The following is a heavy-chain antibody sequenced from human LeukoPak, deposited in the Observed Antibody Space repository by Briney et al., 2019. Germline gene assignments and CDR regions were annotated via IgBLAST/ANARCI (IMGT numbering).Heavy chain of an antibody. Sequence: PGGSLRLSCAASGFTFSSYSMNWVRQAPGKGLEWVSSISSSSSYIYYADSVKGRFTISRDNAKNSLYLQMNGLRAEDTAVYYCARVPSSALAFDIWGQGTMVTVSS. CDR3: ARVPSSALAFDI. D-gene: IGHD3-22*01. CDR1: GFTFSSYS. V-gene: IGHV3-21*01. CDR2: ISSSSSYI. J-gene: IGHJ3*02.